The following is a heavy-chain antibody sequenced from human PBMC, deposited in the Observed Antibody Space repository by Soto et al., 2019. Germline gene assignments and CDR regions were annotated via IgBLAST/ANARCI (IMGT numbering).Heavy chain of an antibody. Sequence: GGSLRLSCAASGFTFSTYSMNWVRQAPGKGLEWVSGISSSSSYIYYADSVKGRFTISRDNAKNSLYLQMNSLRAEDTAVYYCARDLGIVVTGPKLDYWGQGTLVTVSS. V-gene: IGHV3-21*01. J-gene: IGHJ4*02. CDR3: ARDLGIVVTGPKLDY. D-gene: IGHD6-19*01. CDR1: GFTFSTYS. CDR2: ISSSSSYI.